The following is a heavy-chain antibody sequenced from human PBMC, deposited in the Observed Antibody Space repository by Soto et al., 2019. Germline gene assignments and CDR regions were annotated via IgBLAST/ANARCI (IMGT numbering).Heavy chain of an antibody. CDR1: GFTFSSCG. V-gene: IGHV3-30*18. CDR2: ISYDGSNK. CDR3: AKDRFPYYYYGMDV. Sequence: GGSLRLSCAASGFTFSSCGMHWVRQAPGKGLERVAVISYDGSNKYYADSVKGRFTISRDNSKNTLYLQMNSLRAEDTAVYYCAKDRFPYYYYGMDVWGQGTTVTVSS. D-gene: IGHD2-21*01. J-gene: IGHJ6*02.